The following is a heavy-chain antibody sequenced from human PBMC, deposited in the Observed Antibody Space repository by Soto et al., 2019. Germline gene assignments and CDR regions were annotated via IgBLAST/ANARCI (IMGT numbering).Heavy chain of an antibody. J-gene: IGHJ4*02. Sequence: AGGSLRLSCAASGFTFSYYWMRWVRQAPWKGLEWVANINLDGIEKWYVDSVKGRFTISRDNGKNSLYLQMNSLRAEDTAVYYCVREGCSGGSCYGRFDHWGQGILVSVSS. CDR1: GFTFSYYW. D-gene: IGHD2-15*01. V-gene: IGHV3-7*03. CDR3: VREGCSGGSCYGRFDH. CDR2: INLDGIEK.